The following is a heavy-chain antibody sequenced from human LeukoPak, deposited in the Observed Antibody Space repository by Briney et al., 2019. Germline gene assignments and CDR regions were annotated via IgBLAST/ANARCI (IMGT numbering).Heavy chain of an antibody. CDR2: INHSGST. J-gene: IGHJ5*02. D-gene: IGHD2-8*02. CDR3: ARRPPGGYCTGGVCYFNGSAP. V-gene: IGHV4-34*01. Sequence: SETLSLTCAVYGGSFSGYYWSWIRQPPGKGLEWIGEINHSGSTNYNPSLKSRVTISVDTSKNQFSLKLSSVTAADTAVYYCARRPPGGYCTGGVCYFNGSAPGAQEPLATVPS. CDR1: GGSFSGYY.